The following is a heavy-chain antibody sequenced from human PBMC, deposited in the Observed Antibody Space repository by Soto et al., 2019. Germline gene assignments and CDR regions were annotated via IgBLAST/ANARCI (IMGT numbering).Heavy chain of an antibody. J-gene: IGHJ5*02. CDR3: ARSITMVRGVPDWFDP. CDR2: IYPGDSDT. CDR1: GYSFTSYW. V-gene: IGHV5-51*01. Sequence: GESLKISCKGSGYSFTSYWIGWVRQMPGKGLEWMGIIYPGDSDTRYSPSFQGQVTISADKSNSTAYLQWSSLKASDTAMYYCARSITMVRGVPDWFDPWGQGTLVTVSS. D-gene: IGHD3-10*01.